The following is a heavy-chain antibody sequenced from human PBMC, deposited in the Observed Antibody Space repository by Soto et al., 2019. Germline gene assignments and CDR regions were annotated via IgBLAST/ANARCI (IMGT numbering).Heavy chain of an antibody. CDR3: ARGGAYCGGDSSPHYLDY. CDR2: IYYNGRT. Sequence: QVQLQESGPGLVKPSETLSLTCTVSGGSVSSGSYYWSWIRQPPGKGLEWIGYIYYNGRTNYNPSLKSRVTLSADTSKNHFSLKLNSVTAADTAVYSCARGGAYCGGDSSPHYLDYWGHGTLVTVSS. V-gene: IGHV4-61*03. D-gene: IGHD2-21*02. J-gene: IGHJ4*01. CDR1: GGSVSSGSYY.